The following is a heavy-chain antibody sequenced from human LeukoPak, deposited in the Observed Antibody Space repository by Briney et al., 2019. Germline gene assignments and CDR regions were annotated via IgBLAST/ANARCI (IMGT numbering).Heavy chain of an antibody. J-gene: IGHJ6*02. CDR1: GFTFSSYS. Sequence: GGSLRLSCAASGFTFSSYSMNWVRQAPGKGLEWVSSISSSSSYIYYADSVKGRFTISRDNAKNSLYLQMNSLRAEDTAVYYCARDRITMVRGVPNYCYGMDVWGQGTTVTVSS. CDR3: ARDRITMVRGVPNYCYGMDV. D-gene: IGHD3-10*01. V-gene: IGHV3-21*01. CDR2: ISSSSSYI.